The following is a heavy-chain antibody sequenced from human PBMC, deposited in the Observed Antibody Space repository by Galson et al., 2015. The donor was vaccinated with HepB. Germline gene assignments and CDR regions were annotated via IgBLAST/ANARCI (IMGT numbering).Heavy chain of an antibody. D-gene: IGHD3-10*01. CDR3: ARETQLWSGGYFDY. CDR1: GYIFTSYW. J-gene: IGHJ4*02. Sequence: QSGAEVKEPGESLKISCKGSGYIFTSYWIAWVRQVSGKGPEWMGMIYPGDSEVRYSPSFQGQVTISADKSISTAYLQWSSLKASDTAMYYCARETQLWSGGYFDYWGQGTLVTVSS. CDR2: IYPGDSEV. V-gene: IGHV5-51*01.